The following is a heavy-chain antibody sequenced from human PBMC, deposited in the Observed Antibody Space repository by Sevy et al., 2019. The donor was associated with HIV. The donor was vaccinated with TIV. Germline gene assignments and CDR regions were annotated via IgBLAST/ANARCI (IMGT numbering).Heavy chain of an antibody. V-gene: IGHV4-39*01. CDR2: IYYSEST. CDR1: GGSISSSSYY. J-gene: IGHJ4*02. Sequence: SETLSLTCTVSGGSISSSSYYWGWIRQPPGKGLEWIGSIYYSESTYYNPSLKSRVTISVDTSKNQFSLKLSSVTAADTAVYYCARHHPHDSGWYYFDYWGQGTLVTVSS. CDR3: ARHHPHDSGWYYFDY. D-gene: IGHD6-19*01.